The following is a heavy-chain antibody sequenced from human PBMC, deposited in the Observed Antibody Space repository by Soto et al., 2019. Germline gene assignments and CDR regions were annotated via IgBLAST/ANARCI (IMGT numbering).Heavy chain of an antibody. Sequence: QVQLVQSGAEVKKPGASVKVSCKASGYTFTGHYVHWVRQAPGQGLEWMGWINPHSGDTHYAQKFLGRVTMTRDTSVNTAYLELSWLRSDDTAVYFCARDVYSVEYWGQGTLVTVS. CDR1: GYTFTGHY. CDR3: ARDVYSVEY. V-gene: IGHV1-2*02. D-gene: IGHD2-8*01. J-gene: IGHJ4*02. CDR2: INPHSGDT.